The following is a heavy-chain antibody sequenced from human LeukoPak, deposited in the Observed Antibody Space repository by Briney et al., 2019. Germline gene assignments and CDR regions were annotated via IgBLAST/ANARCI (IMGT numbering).Heavy chain of an antibody. CDR3: AREAVTKYYFDY. V-gene: IGHV4-59*01. CDR2: IYYSGST. J-gene: IGHJ4*02. Sequence: SETLSLTCTVSGGSISRYFWSWIRQPPGKGLEWIGYIYYSGSTNYNPSLKSRVTMSVDTSKNQFSLKLSSVTAADTAVYYRAREAVTKYYFDYWGQGTLVTVSS. CDR1: GGSISRYF. D-gene: IGHD4-17*01.